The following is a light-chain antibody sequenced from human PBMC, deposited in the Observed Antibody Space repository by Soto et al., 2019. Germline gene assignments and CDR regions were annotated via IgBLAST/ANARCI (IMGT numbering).Light chain of an antibody. J-gene: IGKJ4*01. V-gene: IGKV1-39*01. CDR1: QSITTY. Sequence: DIQMTQSPSSLSASVGDRVTITCRASQSITTYLNWYRQKPGKAPKLLIYAASSLQSGVPSRFSGSGSEKEFTLSISSLQPEDFATYFCQQIYSAPLTFGGGTKV. CDR2: AAS. CDR3: QQIYSAPLT.